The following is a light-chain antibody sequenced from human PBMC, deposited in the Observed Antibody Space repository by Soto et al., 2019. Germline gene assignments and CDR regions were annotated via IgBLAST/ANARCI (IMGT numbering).Light chain of an antibody. CDR3: QQRTDRPPWT. CDR2: DIS. Sequence: EFVFTQSPATLSLSPGERAILSCRTSPRVAGSLAWYQQKPGQAPRRLIYDISTRAAAIPARFSGSGSGTDFSLSISSLEPEDFAVFYCQQRTDRPPWTFGQGTKVDIK. J-gene: IGKJ1*01. V-gene: IGKV3-11*01. CDR1: PRVAGS.